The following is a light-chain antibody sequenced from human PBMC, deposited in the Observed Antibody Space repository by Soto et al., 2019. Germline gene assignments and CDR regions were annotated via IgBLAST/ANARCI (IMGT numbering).Light chain of an antibody. V-gene: IGKV3-11*01. CDR2: DAS. J-gene: IGKJ2*01. CDR3: QQRTNWLYT. CDR1: QSLLHSDGKTN. Sequence: DIVLTQTPLSLSVTPGQPASISCKPSQSLLHSDGKTNLAWYQQKPGQPPRLLIYDASTRATDIPARFSGTGSGTDFILTIASLEPEDFAVYYCQQRTNWLYTFGQGTKVDIK.